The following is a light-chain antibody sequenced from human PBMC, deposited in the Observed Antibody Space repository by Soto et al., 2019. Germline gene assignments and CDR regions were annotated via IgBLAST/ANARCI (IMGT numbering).Light chain of an antibody. CDR1: QSVSSN. Sequence: EIVMTQSPANLSVSPGERATLSCRASQSVSSNLAWYQQKPGQGPRLLIYGASARATGIQARFSGSGSGTEFTLTISSLQSEDFAVYYCQQYNKWLPYTLGQGTKVEIK. V-gene: IGKV3-15*01. CDR2: GAS. CDR3: QQYNKWLPYT. J-gene: IGKJ2*01.